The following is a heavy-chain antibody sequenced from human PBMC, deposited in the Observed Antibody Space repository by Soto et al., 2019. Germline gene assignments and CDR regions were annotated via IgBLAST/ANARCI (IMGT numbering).Heavy chain of an antibody. Sequence: SPTLSLTCAISGDSVCSNSAAWNWIRQSPSRGLEWLGRTYYRSKWYNDYAVSVKSRITINPDTSKNQFSLQLNSVTPEDTAVYYCARDRPIAAADSYYMDVWGKGTTVTVSS. CDR2: TYYRSKWYN. CDR3: ARDRPIAAADSYYMDV. CDR1: GDSVCSNSAA. V-gene: IGHV6-1*01. J-gene: IGHJ6*03. D-gene: IGHD6-13*01.